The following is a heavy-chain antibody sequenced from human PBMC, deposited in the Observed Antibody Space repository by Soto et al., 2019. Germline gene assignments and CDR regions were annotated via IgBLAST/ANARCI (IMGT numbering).Heavy chain of an antibody. Sequence: ASVKVTCKASGYTFTSYGISWVRQDTGQGLEWMGWISAYNGNTNYAQKLQGRVTMTTDTSTSTAYMELRSLRSDDTAVYYCARLGIAAAGDWFDPRGQGTLVTLSS. CDR3: ARLGIAAAGDWFDP. D-gene: IGHD6-13*01. CDR2: ISAYNGNT. CDR1: GYTFTSYG. V-gene: IGHV1-18*01. J-gene: IGHJ5*02.